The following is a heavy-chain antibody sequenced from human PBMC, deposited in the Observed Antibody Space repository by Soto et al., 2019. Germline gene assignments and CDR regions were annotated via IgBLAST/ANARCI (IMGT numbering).Heavy chain of an antibody. CDR1: GDSVSSNSAA. J-gene: IGHJ6*03. Sequence: PSQTLSLTCDISGDSVSSNSAAWNWIRQTPSRGLEWLGRTYYRSKWYSNYAISVKSRVTVNPDTFKSQFSLQLNSVTPEDTAVYYCARGSWDDVSGHYYMDVWGKGTTVTVSS. CDR3: ARGSWDDVSGHYYMDV. V-gene: IGHV6-1*01. CDR2: TYYRSKWYS. D-gene: IGHD1-1*01.